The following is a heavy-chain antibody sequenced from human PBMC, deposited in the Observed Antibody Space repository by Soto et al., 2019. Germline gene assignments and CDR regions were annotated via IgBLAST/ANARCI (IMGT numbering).Heavy chain of an antibody. V-gene: IGHV1-69*06. CDR1: GDTFSSYA. CDR2: IIPSFGTA. Sequence: SVKVSCKASGDTFSSYAISWVRQAPGQGLEWMGGIIPSFGTANYAQKFQGRVTITADKSTSTAYMELSSLRSEDTAVYYCARKTGVATIKSYYYGMDVWGQGTTVTVSS. D-gene: IGHD5-12*01. CDR3: ARKTGVATIKSYYYGMDV. J-gene: IGHJ6*02.